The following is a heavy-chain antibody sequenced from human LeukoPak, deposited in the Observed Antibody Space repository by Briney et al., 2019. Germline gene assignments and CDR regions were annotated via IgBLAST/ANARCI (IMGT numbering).Heavy chain of an antibody. J-gene: IGHJ5*02. V-gene: IGHV4-39*01. CDR2: IYYSGST. Sequence: PSETLSLTCTVYGGSISSSSYYWGWIRQPPGKGLEWIGSIYYSGSTYYNPSLKSRVTISVDTSKNQFSLKLSSVTAADTAVYYCARLRGWFDPWGQGTLVTVSS. CDR1: GGSISSSSYY. CDR3: ARLRGWFDP.